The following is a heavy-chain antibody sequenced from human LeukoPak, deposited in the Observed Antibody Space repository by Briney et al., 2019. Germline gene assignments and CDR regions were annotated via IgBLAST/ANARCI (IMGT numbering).Heavy chain of an antibody. CDR1: GGTFSSYT. V-gene: IGHV1-69*04. CDR2: IIPILGIA. Sequence: SVKVSCKAPGGTFSSYTISWVRQAPGQGLEWMGRIIPILGIANYAQKFQGRVTITADKSTSTAYMELSSLRSEDTAVYYCARDYYDSSGYLTLWGQGTLVTVSS. D-gene: IGHD3-22*01. CDR3: ARDYYDSSGYLTL. J-gene: IGHJ1*01.